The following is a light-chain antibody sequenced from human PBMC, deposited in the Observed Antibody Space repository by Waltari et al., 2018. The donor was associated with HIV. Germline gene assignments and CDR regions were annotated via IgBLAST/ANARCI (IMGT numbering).Light chain of an antibody. CDR3: HSYDTTNQV. V-gene: IGLV6-57*01. J-gene: IGLJ2*01. Sequence: NFMLTQPHSVSESPGKTVVISCTRSSGSIASGYVQWYQQRPGSSPTTVIYEDYRRPSGPFGRFSVSIDSSSNSASLTISGLETEDEADYYCHSYDTTNQVFGGGTKLTVL. CDR1: SGSIASGY. CDR2: EDY.